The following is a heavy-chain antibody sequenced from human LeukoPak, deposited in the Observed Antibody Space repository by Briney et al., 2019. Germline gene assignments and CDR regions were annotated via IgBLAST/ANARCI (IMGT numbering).Heavy chain of an antibody. CDR2: IRNKRDGGTP. CDR3: TKLNARDASDI. J-gene: IGHJ3*02. Sequence: GGSLRLSCTASGVTLSDHWMSWVRQAPGKGLEWVGRIRNKRDGGTPDYAAPAKGRFTISRDDSIDTVYLQLNSLSSEDTAVYYCTKLNARDASDIWGQGTMVTVSS. V-gene: IGHV3-15*01. CDR1: GVTLSDHW. D-gene: IGHD1-7*01.